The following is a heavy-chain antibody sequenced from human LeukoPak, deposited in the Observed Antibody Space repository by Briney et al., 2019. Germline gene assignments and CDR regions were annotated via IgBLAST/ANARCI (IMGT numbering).Heavy chain of an antibody. CDR3: ARRGSSRHTPSDY. J-gene: IGHJ4*02. V-gene: IGHV4-39*07. D-gene: IGHD3-16*02. CDR1: GGSISSSSYY. CDR2: IYYSGRT. Sequence: SQTLSLTCTVSGGSISSSSYYWGWIRQPPGKGLEWIGSIYYSGRTNYNPSLKSRITISLDTSKNQFSLRLSSVTAADTAVFYCARRGSSRHTPSDYWGQGTLVTVSS.